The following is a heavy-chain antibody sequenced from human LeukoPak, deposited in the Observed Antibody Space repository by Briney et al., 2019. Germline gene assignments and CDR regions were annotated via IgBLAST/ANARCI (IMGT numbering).Heavy chain of an antibody. Sequence: TGGSLRLSCAASGFTFSSYSMNWVRQAPGKGLEWVSVITGSGDRTYYADSVKGRFTVSRDNSKNTLYLQMNSLRAEDTAIYYCAKRRSSASPSPPGMDAWGHGTTVTVSS. CDR2: ITGSGDRT. D-gene: IGHD2-2*01. V-gene: IGHV3-23*01. J-gene: IGHJ6*02. CDR3: AKRRSSASPSPPGMDA. CDR1: GFTFSSYS.